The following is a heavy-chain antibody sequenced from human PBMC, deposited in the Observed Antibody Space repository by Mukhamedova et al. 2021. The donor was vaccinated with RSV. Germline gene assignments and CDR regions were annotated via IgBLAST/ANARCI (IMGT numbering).Heavy chain of an antibody. CDR3: AKVSTGEFDY. Sequence: AEYMGGRFTISRDNSKNTLYLQMNSLRAEDTAVYYCAKVSTGEFDYWGRETLVTVS. J-gene: IGHJ4*02. V-gene: IGHV3-30-3*02. D-gene: IGHD3-10*01.